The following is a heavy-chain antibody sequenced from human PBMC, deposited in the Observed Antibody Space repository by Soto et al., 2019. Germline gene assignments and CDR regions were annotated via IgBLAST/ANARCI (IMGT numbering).Heavy chain of an antibody. D-gene: IGHD2-21*01. Sequence: ASVKVSCKASGYTPTSYYIHWLRQAPGQGLEWMGAINPSGGDTIYAQKFQGRVTMTRDTPTTTVYMEVNSLRSEDTAVYYCARRVEVGVRYCGGECEKDDAFDIWG. V-gene: IGHV1-46*01. CDR3: ARRVEVGVRYCGGECEKDDAFDI. J-gene: IGHJ3*02. CDR1: GYTPTSYY. CDR2: INPSGGDT.